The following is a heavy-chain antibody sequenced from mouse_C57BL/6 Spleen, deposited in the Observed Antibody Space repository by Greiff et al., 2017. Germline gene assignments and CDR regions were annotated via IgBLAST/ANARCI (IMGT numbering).Heavy chain of an antibody. D-gene: IGHD2-4*01. J-gene: IGHJ2*01. V-gene: IGHV1-69*01. CDR1: GYTFTSYW. Sequence: VQLQQPGAELVMPGASVKLSCKASGYTFTSYWMHWVKQRPGQGLEWIGEIDPSDSYTNYNQKFKGKSTLTVDKSSSTAYMQLSSPTSEDSAVYYCARRRVYDYDGFDYWGQGTTLTVSS. CDR2: IDPSDSYT. CDR3: ARRRVYDYDGFDY.